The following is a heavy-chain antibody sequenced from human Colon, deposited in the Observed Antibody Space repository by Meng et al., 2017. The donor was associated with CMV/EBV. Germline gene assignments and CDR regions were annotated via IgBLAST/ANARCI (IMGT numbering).Heavy chain of an antibody. J-gene: IGHJ4*02. CDR2: IYWDDDK. CDR3: AHRPYGSGSYFFDY. CDR1: GFSLSTIGMG. V-gene: IGHV2-5*02. Sequence: ITLKESGPTPVKPTQTLTLTCTFSGFSLSTIGMGVGWIRQPPGKALEWLGVIYWDDDKRYSPSLKSRLTITKDTSKNQVVLTMTNLDPLDTATYYCAHRPYGSGSYFFDYWGQGTLVTVSS. D-gene: IGHD3-10*01.